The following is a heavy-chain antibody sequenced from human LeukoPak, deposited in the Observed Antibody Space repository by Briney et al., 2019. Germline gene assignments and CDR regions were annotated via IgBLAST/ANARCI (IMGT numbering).Heavy chain of an antibody. Sequence: PSETLSLTCTVSGGSISSGDYYWSWLRQPPGKGLEWIGYIYYSGSTYYNPSLKRRVTVSVVTSNDQFSLKLSSVTVADTAVYYCARVRGSNYYGSGTFDYWGQGTLVTVS. V-gene: IGHV4-30-4*08. CDR2: IYYSGST. J-gene: IGHJ4*02. CDR1: GGSISSGDYY. D-gene: IGHD3-10*01. CDR3: ARVRGSNYYGSGTFDY.